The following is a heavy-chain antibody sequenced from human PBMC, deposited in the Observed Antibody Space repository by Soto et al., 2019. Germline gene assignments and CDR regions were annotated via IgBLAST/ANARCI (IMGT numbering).Heavy chain of an antibody. CDR3: ARDPWSSSWFDY. CDR2: INSGGST. Sequence: PGGSLRLSCAASGITVSSNYMSWVRQAPGKGLEWVSVINSGGSTYYAGSVKGRFTISRDNSQNTLYLQMNSLRAEDTAVYYCARDPWSSSWFDYWGQGTLVTVSS. J-gene: IGHJ4*02. CDR1: GITVSSNY. V-gene: IGHV3-66*01. D-gene: IGHD6-13*01.